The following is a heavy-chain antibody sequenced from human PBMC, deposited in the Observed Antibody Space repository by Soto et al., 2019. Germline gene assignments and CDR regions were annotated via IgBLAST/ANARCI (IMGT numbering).Heavy chain of an antibody. CDR1: GFTFSGSA. V-gene: IGHV3-73*01. J-gene: IGHJ6*02. Sequence: EVQLVESGGGLVQPGGSLKLSCAASGFTFSGSAMHWVRQASGKGLEWVGRIRSKANSYATAYAASVKGRFTIARDDSKNTAYRQMDSLKTEDTAVYYCTTRTAADYYYYYGMDVWGQGTPVTVSS. CDR3: TTRTAADYYYYYGMDV. CDR2: IRSKANSYAT. D-gene: IGHD6-13*01.